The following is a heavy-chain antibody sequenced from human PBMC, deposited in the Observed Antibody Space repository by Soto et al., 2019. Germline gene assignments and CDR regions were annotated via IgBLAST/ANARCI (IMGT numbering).Heavy chain of an antibody. J-gene: IGHJ4*02. CDR1: GGSISSYY. CDR2: IYTSGST. D-gene: IGHD2-15*01. V-gene: IGHV4-4*07. Sequence: QVQLQESGPGLVKPSETLSLTCTVSGGSISSYYWSWIRQPAGKGLEWIGRIYTSGSTNYNPSLKSRVTMSVDTSKNQCSLKLSSVTAADTAVYYCARGPSTMGGNTLDYWGQGTLVTVSS. CDR3: ARGPSTMGGNTLDY.